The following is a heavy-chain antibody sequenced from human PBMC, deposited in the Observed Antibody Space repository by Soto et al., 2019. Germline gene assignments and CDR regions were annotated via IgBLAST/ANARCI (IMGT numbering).Heavy chain of an antibody. CDR3: ARSTYEPDYMDV. J-gene: IGHJ6*03. Sequence: QVQLQESGPGLVKPSETLSLTCSVSGGSISSYYWSWIRQPPGKGLECIGYIHYSGSTNYNPSHNSRVTRSSQTSKNQVSVKRSSVTAADSAVYYCARSTYEPDYMDVWGKGTTVIVSS. V-gene: IGHV4-59*12. CDR2: IHYSGST. D-gene: IGHD5-12*01. CDR1: GGSISSYY.